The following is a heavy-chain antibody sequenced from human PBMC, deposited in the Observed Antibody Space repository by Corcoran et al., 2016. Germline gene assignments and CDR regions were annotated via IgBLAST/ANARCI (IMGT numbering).Heavy chain of an antibody. CDR3: ARSRADIVVVPGV. V-gene: IGHV4-39*07. Sequence: QLQLQESGPGLVKPSETLSLTCTVSGGSISSSSYYWGWIRQPPGKGLEWIGSIYYSGSTYYNPSLKSRVTISVDTSKNQFSLKLSSVTAAATAVYYCARSRADIVVVPGVWGQGTMVTVSS. CDR2: IYYSGST. CDR1: GGSISSSSYY. D-gene: IGHD2-2*01. J-gene: IGHJ3*01.